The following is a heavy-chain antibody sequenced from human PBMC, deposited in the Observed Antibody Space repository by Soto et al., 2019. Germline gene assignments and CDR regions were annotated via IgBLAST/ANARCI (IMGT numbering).Heavy chain of an antibody. CDR3: ARDVGPLSY. J-gene: IGHJ4*02. D-gene: IGHD2-15*01. V-gene: IGHV3-21*01. CDR2: ISSSSSYI. CDR1: GFTFSSYS. Sequence: EVQLVESGGGLVKPGGSLRLSCAASGFTFSSYSMNWVRQAPGKGLEWVSSISSSSSYIYYAASVKGRFTISRDNAKNSLYLQMNSLRAEDTAVYYCARDVGPLSYWGQGTLVTVSS.